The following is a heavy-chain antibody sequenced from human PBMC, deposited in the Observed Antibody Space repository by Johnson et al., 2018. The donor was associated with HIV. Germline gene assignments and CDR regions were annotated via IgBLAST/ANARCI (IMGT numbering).Heavy chain of an antibody. CDR1: GFTFSSHW. CDR3: ARDRNIAARQDAFDI. Sequence: VQLVECGGGVVQPGESLRLSCEASGFTFSSHWMHWVRQVPGKGLVWVSHINTDGRNIMYANSVKGRFTIARDNAKNTLYLQMNSLRGEDTALYYCARDRNIAARQDAFDIWGQGTMVTVSS. V-gene: IGHV3-74*03. J-gene: IGHJ3*02. CDR2: INTDGRNI. D-gene: IGHD6-6*01.